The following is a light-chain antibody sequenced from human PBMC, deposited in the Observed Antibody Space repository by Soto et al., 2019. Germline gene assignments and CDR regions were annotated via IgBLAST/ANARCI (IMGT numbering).Light chain of an antibody. CDR3: CSYAGSCTFGVV. V-gene: IGLV2-23*01. CDR2: EGS. CDR1: SSDVGSYNL. Sequence: QSALTQPASVSGSPGQSITISCTGTSSDVGSYNLVSWYQQHPGKAPKLMIYEGSKRPSGVSNRFSGSKSGNTASLTISGLQAEDEADYYCCSYAGSCTFGVVFGGGTKLTVL. J-gene: IGLJ2*01.